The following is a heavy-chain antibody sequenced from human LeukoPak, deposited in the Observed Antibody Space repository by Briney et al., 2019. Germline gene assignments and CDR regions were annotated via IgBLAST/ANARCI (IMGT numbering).Heavy chain of an antibody. CDR1: GYTFTSYY. CDR3: ARGQLGPTSAPFDS. CDR2: INPSGGST. J-gene: IGHJ4*02. V-gene: IGHV1-46*01. D-gene: IGHD6-13*01. Sequence: ASVKVSCKASGYTFTSYYMHWVRQAPGQGLEWMGIINPSGGSTSYAQKFQGRVTMTREAPTTTIYMELRNLTSDDTAVYYCARGQLGPTSAPFDSWGQGTLVTVSS.